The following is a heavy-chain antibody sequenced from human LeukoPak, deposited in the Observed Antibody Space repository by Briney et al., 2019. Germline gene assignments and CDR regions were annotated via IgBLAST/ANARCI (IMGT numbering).Heavy chain of an antibody. CDR2: IYSSGST. Sequence: SETQSLTCTVSGGSISRYYWSWLRQPAGKGLEWIGRIYSSGSTNYNPSLKSRVTMSVATSKNQFSLKLSSVTAADTAVYYCARGGGYGAYNPQFDHWGQGTLVTVSS. V-gene: IGHV4-4*07. D-gene: IGHD5-12*01. CDR3: ARGGGYGAYNPQFDH. CDR1: GGSISRYY. J-gene: IGHJ4*02.